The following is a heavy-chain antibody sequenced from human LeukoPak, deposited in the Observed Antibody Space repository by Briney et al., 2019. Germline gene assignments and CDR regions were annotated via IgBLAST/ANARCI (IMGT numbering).Heavy chain of an antibody. J-gene: IGHJ4*02. D-gene: IGHD3-16*01. CDR2: IYTSGST. Sequence: SETLSLTCTVSGGSISSYYWSWIRQPAGKGLEWIGRIYTSGSTNYNPSLKSRVTISVDTSKNQFSLKLSSVTAADTAVYYCARNIEPYVWGSYGYWGQGTLVTVSS. V-gene: IGHV4-4*07. CDR3: ARNIEPYVWGSYGY. CDR1: GGSISSYY.